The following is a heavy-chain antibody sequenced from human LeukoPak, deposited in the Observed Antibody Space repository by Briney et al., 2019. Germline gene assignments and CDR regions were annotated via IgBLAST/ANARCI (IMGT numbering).Heavy chain of an antibody. CDR2: VSHDETFT. J-gene: IGHJ3*01. CDR1: GFTFSNYG. D-gene: IGHD2-2*01. CDR3: ARDTSGTVDV. V-gene: IGHV3-30*03. Sequence: GGSLRLSCAAFGFTFSNYGMHWFRHVPGKGLEWVAVVSHDETFTYYGDSVRGRSTISRDNSKHTLHLNMNSLRPEDTALYFCARDTSGTVDVWGQGTLVTVSS.